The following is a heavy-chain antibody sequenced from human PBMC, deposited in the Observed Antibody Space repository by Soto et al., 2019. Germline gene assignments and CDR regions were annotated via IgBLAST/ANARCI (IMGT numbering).Heavy chain of an antibody. CDR1: GYTFTSYD. Sequence: QVQLVQSGAEVKKPGASVKVSCKASGYTFTSYDINWVRQATGQGLEWMGWMNPNSGNTGYAQKFQGRVTMTRNTSIGPAYMELSSLRSEDTAVYYCARGSGHYDFWSGYQPNWFDPWGQGTLVTVSS. J-gene: IGHJ5*02. V-gene: IGHV1-8*01. CDR2: MNPNSGNT. CDR3: ARGSGHYDFWSGYQPNWFDP. D-gene: IGHD3-3*01.